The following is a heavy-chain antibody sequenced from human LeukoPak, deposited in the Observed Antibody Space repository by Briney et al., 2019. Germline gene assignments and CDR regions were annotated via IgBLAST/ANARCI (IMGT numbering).Heavy chain of an antibody. D-gene: IGHD3-3*01. CDR2: IYYSGST. V-gene: IGHV4-61*01. Sequence: SETLSLTCTVSGGSVSSGSYYWSWIRQPPGKGLEWIGFIYYSGSTNYNPSLKSRVTISVDTSKNHVSLKLSSVTAADTAVYYCARHLAEYDFWSGYFSNWFDPWGQGTLVTVSS. J-gene: IGHJ5*02. CDR1: GGSVSSGSYY. CDR3: ARHLAEYDFWSGYFSNWFDP.